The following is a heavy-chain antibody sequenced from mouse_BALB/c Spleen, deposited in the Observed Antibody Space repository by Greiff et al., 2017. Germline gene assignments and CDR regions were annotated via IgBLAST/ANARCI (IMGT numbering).Heavy chain of an antibody. CDR2: IYPGDGDT. V-gene: IGHV1-80*01. Sequence: QVQLQQSGAELVRPGSSVKISCKASGYAFSSYWMNWVKQRPGQGLEWIGQIYPGDGDTNYNGKFKGKATLTADKSSSTAYMQLSSLTSEDSAVYFCASEYDNYYFDYWGQGTTLTVSS. J-gene: IGHJ2*01. CDR3: ASEYDNYYFDY. CDR1: GYAFSSYW. D-gene: IGHD2-10*02.